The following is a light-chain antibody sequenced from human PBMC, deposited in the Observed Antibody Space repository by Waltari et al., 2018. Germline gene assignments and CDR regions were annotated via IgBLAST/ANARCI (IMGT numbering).Light chain of an antibody. CDR1: SSDVGGYNF. V-gene: IGLV2-11*01. Sequence: QSALPQPRSVSGSPGQSVTISCTGTSSDVGGYNFVSWYQQHPDKAPKLMIYDVSKRPSGVPDRFSGSKSGNTASLTISGLQAEDEADYYCCSYAGTYTFVVFGGGTKLTVL. CDR2: DVS. J-gene: IGLJ2*01. CDR3: CSYAGTYTFVV.